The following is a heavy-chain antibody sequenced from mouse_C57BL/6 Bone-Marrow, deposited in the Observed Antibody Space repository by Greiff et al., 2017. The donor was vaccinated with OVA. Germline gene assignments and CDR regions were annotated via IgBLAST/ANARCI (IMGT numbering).Heavy chain of an antibody. CDR3: ARLGTTVVARWDRDY. J-gene: IGHJ2*01. CDR1: GYAFSSSW. V-gene: IGHV1-82*01. D-gene: IGHD1-1*01. Sequence: QVQLKQSGPELVKPGASVKISCKASGYAFSSSWMNWVKQRPGKGLEWIGRIYPGDGDTNYNGKFKGKATLTADKSSSTAYMQLSSLTSEDSAVYFCARLGTTVVARWDRDYWGQGTTLTVSS. CDR2: IYPGDGDT.